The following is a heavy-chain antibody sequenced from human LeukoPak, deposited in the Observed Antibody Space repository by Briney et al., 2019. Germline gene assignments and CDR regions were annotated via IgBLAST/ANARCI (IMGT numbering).Heavy chain of an antibody. V-gene: IGHV3-74*01. Sequence: PGGSLRLSCAASGVTFSSYWMHWVRQAPGKGLVWVARINRDGSTTTYADSVKGRFTISRDNAKNTLYLQMNSLRAEDTAVYYCARDNWTYGPGWGRGTLVTVSS. CDR1: GVTFSSYW. D-gene: IGHD1-20*01. CDR3: ARDNWTYGPG. J-gene: IGHJ4*02. CDR2: INRDGSTT.